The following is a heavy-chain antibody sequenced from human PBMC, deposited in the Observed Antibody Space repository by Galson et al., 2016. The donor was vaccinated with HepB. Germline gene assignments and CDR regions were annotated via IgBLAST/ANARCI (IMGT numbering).Heavy chain of an antibody. CDR1: GFTFRSYG. CDR2: IWYDGSNK. J-gene: IGHJ4*02. CDR3: ARDKEYYFDY. Sequence: SLRLSCAASGFTFRSYGMHWVRQAPGKGLEWVARIWYDGSNKNYGDSVKGRFTISRDSSKNTLYLQMNSLGAEDTAVYYCARDKEYYFDYWGQGTLVTVSS. V-gene: IGHV3-33*01.